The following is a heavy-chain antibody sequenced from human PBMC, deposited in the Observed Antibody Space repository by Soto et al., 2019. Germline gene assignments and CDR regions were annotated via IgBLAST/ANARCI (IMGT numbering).Heavy chain of an antibody. V-gene: IGHV3-53*01. CDR3: AKEMRNARNRRDAFL. D-gene: IGHD3-3*02. J-gene: IGHJ4*02. CDR1: GFSVGRSY. CDR2: IYTGGTT. Sequence: EVQLVESGGALIQTGGSLRLSCAASGFSVGRSYMTWIRQAPERGLEWVSVIYTGGTTYYADSVRGRFTISRDDSKNTLYLQMNSLSLEDTAVYYCAKEMRNARNRRDAFLWGQGTLVTVSS.